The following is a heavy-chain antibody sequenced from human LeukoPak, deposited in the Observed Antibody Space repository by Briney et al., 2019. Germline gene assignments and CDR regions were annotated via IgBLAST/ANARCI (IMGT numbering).Heavy chain of an antibody. CDR3: ATGGGYSGRYYMDV. D-gene: IGHD5-18*01. J-gene: IGHJ6*03. Sequence: GRSLRLSCAASGFTFSSYAMHWVRQAPGKGLEWVAVISYDGSNKYYADSVKGRFAISRDNSKNTLYLQMNSLRAEDTAVYYCATGGGYSGRYYMDVWGKGTTVTVS. V-gene: IGHV3-30*09. CDR2: ISYDGSNK. CDR1: GFTFSSYA.